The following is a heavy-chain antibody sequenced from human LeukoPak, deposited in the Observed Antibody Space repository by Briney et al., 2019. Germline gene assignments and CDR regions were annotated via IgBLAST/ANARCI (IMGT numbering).Heavy chain of an antibody. V-gene: IGHV3-23*01. CDR2: ISAGGDRT. CDR1: GFTFSSYA. Sequence: GGALRLSCEASGFTFSSYAMSWVRQAPGRGRDWVSGISAGGDRTYYADSVKGRFTISRDNAKNTLYLQMNSLRAEDTAVYYCAKFEYSTATQLYYFDCWGQGALVTVSS. J-gene: IGHJ4*02. CDR3: AKFEYSTATQLYYFDC. D-gene: IGHD5-24*01.